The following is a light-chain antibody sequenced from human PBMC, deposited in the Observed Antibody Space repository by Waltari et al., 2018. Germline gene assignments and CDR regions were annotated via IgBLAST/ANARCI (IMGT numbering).Light chain of an antibody. V-gene: IGKV1-13*02. CDR1: QGISSA. Sequence: AIQLTQSPSSLSASEGDSVTITCRASQGISSALAWYQQKPGKAPKLLMFDVSSLESGVPSRFSGSESGTDFTLTISSLQPEDFATYYCQQFHSYPVTFGQGTKVEIK. J-gene: IGKJ1*01. CDR2: DVS. CDR3: QQFHSYPVT.